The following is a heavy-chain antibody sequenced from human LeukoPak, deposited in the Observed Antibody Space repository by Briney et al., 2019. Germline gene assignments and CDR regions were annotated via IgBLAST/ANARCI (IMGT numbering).Heavy chain of an antibody. J-gene: IGHJ4*02. CDR3: ARVISSSSLGVDY. Sequence: GSLRLSCAASGFTLSNYWIHWVRQAPGKGLVWVSRMNRDGSITNYADSVKGRFTISRDNAKNTLYLQMNSLKVEDTAVYYCARVISSSSLGVDYWGQGTLVTVSS. CDR1: GFTLSNYW. CDR2: MNRDGSIT. V-gene: IGHV3-74*01. D-gene: IGHD6-6*01.